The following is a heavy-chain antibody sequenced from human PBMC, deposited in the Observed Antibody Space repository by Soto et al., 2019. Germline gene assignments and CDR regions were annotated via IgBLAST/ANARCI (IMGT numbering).Heavy chain of an antibody. CDR3: ATEPEDGVPGDY. CDR1: GYTFTSHT. J-gene: IGHJ4*02. Sequence: QVQLVQSGAEVKEPGASVRVSYKASGYTFTSHTLHWARQAPGQGLEWMGWIIVYNGSPRYAPQFQGRVTFGRDTSATTAYMELSSLTSEDTAVYYCATEPEDGVPGDYWGQGTLVVVSS. D-gene: IGHD3-3*01. CDR2: IIVYNGSP. V-gene: IGHV1-3*01.